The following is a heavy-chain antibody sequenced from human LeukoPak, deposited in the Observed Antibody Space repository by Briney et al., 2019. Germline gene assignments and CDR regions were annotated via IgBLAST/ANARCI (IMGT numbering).Heavy chain of an antibody. Sequence: ASVKVSCKASGYTFTSYGISWVRQAPGQGLEWMGWISAYNGNTNYAQKLQGRVTMTTDTSTSTAYMELRSLRSDDTAVYYCARDLLSTYYDFWSGYRTDYYGMDVWGQGTTVTVSS. V-gene: IGHV1-18*01. CDR1: GYTFTSYG. J-gene: IGHJ6*02. CDR3: ARDLLSTYYDFWSGYRTDYYGMDV. D-gene: IGHD3-3*01. CDR2: ISAYNGNT.